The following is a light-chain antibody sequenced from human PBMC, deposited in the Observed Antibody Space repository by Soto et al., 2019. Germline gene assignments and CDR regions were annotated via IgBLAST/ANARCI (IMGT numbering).Light chain of an antibody. CDR3: QHRSNWPSVT. V-gene: IGKV3-11*01. CDR1: QRVTTS. J-gene: IGKJ4*01. CDR2: DAS. Sequence: EIVLTQSPATLSLSPGDRATLSCRASQRVTTSLAWYQHQPGQPPRLLIYDASKRATGVPARFSGGGSGTHFTLTISSLEPGDFAVYYCQHRSNWPSVTFGGGTKLEIK.